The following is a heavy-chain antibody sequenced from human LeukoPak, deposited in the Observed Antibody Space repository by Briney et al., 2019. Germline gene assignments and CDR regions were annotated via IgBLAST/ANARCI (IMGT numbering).Heavy chain of an antibody. J-gene: IGHJ2*01. D-gene: IGHD6-13*01. CDR2: IYYSGST. CDR1: GGYIRSYY. Sequence: SETLSLTCTVSGGYIRSYYWSWIRQPPGKGLEWIGYIYYSGSTNYNPSLKSRVTISVDTSRKQLSLKLSSVTAADTAVYYCARVYYSSSYDYWYFDLWGRGTLVTVSS. V-gene: IGHV4-59*01. CDR3: ARVYYSSSYDYWYFDL.